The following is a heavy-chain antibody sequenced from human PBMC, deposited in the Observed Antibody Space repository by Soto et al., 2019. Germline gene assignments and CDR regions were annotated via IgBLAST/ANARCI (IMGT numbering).Heavy chain of an antibody. J-gene: IGHJ5*02. V-gene: IGHV4-30-4*01. D-gene: IGHD5-18*01. CDR2: ISYSGTT. Sequence: PSETLSLTCTVSGDSISSNNNCWSWIRQPPGEGLEWIGFISYSGTTSYSPSLKSRVAISLDTSKNQFSLSLSSVTAADTAVYYCARGRGYSYGLDPWGQGTLGTVSS. CDR1: GDSISSNNNC. CDR3: ARGRGYSYGLDP.